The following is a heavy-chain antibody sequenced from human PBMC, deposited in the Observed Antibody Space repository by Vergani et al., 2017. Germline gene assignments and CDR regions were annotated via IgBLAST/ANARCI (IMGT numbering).Heavy chain of an antibody. D-gene: IGHD2-21*01. CDR1: GFTFSSYA. J-gene: IGHJ3*02. CDR2: ISYDGSNK. CDR3: ARDGGIMAFDI. Sequence: QVQLVESGGGVVQPGRSLRLSCAASGFTFSSYAMHWVRQAPGKGLEWVAVISYDGSNKYYSDSVKGRFTISRDNSKNTLYLQMNSLRAEDTAVYYCARDGGIMAFDIGGQGTMVTVSS. V-gene: IGHV3-30*04.